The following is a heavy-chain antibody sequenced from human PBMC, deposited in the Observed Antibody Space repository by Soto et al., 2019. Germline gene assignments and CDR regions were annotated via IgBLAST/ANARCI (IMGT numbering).Heavy chain of an antibody. D-gene: IGHD2-21*02. Sequence: GGSLRLSCAASGFTFSSYAMHWVRQAPGKGLEWVAVISYDGSNKYYADSVKGRFTISRDNSKNTLYLQMNSLRAEDTAVYYSARDRNVVVTAIWLFNWLDPWGQGTLVTVSS. V-gene: IGHV3-30-3*01. J-gene: IGHJ5*02. CDR3: ARDRNVVVTAIWLFNWLDP. CDR2: ISYDGSNK. CDR1: GFTFSSYA.